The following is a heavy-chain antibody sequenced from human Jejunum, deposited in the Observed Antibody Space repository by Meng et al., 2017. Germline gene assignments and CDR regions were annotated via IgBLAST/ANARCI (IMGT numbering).Heavy chain of an antibody. J-gene: IGHJ4*02. CDR3: ARTYNYGTSGYYYDF. V-gene: IGHV4-59*01. D-gene: IGHD3-22*01. Sequence: GSLRLSCTVSGGSITSYYWSWLRQSPGKGLEWIGYIYHNGNNNYNPSLKSRVRMSIDTSKNQFSLKLSSVTAADTAVYYCARTYNYGTSGYYYDFWGQGTLVTVAS. CDR1: GGSITSYY. CDR2: IYHNGNN.